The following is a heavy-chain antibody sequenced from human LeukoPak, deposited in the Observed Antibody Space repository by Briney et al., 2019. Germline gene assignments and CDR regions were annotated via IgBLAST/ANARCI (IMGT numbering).Heavy chain of an antibody. V-gene: IGHV4-38-2*02. Sequence: SETLSLTCKVSNYSARIGVPGSWIRQSPGRGLEWIASVYQSGHAYYSPSLKSRVLISFDTSKKELSLKINSVTATDTALYYCASLRFGDSYFDLWGQGTQVTVSS. D-gene: IGHD3-10*01. CDR1: NYSARIGVP. CDR3: ASLRFGDSYFDL. CDR2: VYQSGHA. J-gene: IGHJ4*02.